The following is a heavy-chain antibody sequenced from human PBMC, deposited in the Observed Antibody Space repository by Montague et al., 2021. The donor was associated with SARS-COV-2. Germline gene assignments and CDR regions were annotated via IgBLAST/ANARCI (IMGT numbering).Heavy chain of an antibody. CDR1: GGPFGGYY. V-gene: IGHV4-34*01. Sequence: SETLSLTCAVYGGPFGGYYWSWIRQTPGKGLEWIGEVHDSGNANFNPSLKSRANISVDKSKNRFSLRLTSVTAADTALYWCARGPSNTTMIVLVVLGTAHYSDSWGQGIQVTVSS. J-gene: IGHJ5*01. CDR2: VHDSGNA. D-gene: IGHD3-22*01. CDR3: ARGPSNTTMIVLVVLGTAHYSDS.